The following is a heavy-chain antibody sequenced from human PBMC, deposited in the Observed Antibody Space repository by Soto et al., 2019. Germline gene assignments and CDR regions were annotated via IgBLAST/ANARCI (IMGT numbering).Heavy chain of an antibody. D-gene: IGHD1-20*01. CDR1: GFTFSSYS. Sequence: GGSLRLSCAASGFTFSSYSMNWVRQAPGKGLEWVSSISSSSSYIYYADSVKDRFTISRDNAKNSLYLQMNSLRAEDTAVYYCARDLDNWNDVFWFDPWGQGTLVTVSS. V-gene: IGHV3-21*01. CDR3: ARDLDNWNDVFWFDP. J-gene: IGHJ5*02. CDR2: ISSSSSYI.